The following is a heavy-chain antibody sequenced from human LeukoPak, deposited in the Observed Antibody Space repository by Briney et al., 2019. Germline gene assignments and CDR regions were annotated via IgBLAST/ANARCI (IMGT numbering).Heavy chain of an antibody. CDR3: AKFTGNGGYPDF. Sequence: PGGSLRLSCAASGFMFRDYAMSWVRQAPGKGLEFVAAISGSGGATYYTDSVRGRFTISRDNSKNTVDLQMTSLRAEDTARYYCAKFTGNGGYPDFWGQGNLVTVSS. CDR2: ISGSGGAT. V-gene: IGHV3-23*01. CDR1: GFMFRDYA. D-gene: IGHD4-17*01. J-gene: IGHJ4*02.